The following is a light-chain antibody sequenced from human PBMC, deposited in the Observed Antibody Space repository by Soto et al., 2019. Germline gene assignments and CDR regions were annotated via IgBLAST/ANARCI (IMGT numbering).Light chain of an antibody. V-gene: IGKV3-15*01. J-gene: IGKJ1*01. CDR2: GAS. Sequence: EILMAESPAPMSVSPGAGVTLSCRASQSVYSNVAWYQQKPGQAPRLLIYGASTRATGIPARFSGSGSETEFTLTISSLQSEDFAVYYCQQYNKWPLTFGQGIKVDIK. CDR1: QSVYSN. CDR3: QQYNKWPLT.